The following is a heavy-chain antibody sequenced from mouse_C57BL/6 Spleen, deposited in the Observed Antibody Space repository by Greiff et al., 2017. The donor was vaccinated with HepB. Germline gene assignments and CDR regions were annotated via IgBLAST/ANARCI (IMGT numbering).Heavy chain of an antibody. CDR1: GFTFTDYY. D-gene: IGHD2-2*01. J-gene: IGHJ2*01. CDR2: IRNKANGYTT. V-gene: IGHV7-3*01. CDR3: ARWLPLDY. Sequence: EVNVVESGAGLVQPGGSLSLSCAASGFTFTDYYMSWVGQPPGKALEWFGFIRNKANGYTTEYSASVKARFTISRDNSQSILYLQVNALVAEDSATYYCARWLPLDYWGQGTTLTVSS.